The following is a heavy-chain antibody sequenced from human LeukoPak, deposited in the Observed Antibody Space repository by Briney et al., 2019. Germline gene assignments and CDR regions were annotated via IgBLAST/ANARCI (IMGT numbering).Heavy chain of an antibody. D-gene: IGHD5-18*01. Sequence: SETLSLTCSLSGDTLSTYYWNWIRPTPGRGLEWIGHISLGNTEYNPSLKSRVTISVDTSKNEFYLRLTSVTAADTALYFCARDKRHSYGKYFDPWSQGTLVSVPS. V-gene: IGHV4-59*12. J-gene: IGHJ4*02. CDR1: GDTLSTYY. CDR3: ARDKRHSYGKYFDP. CDR2: ISLGNT.